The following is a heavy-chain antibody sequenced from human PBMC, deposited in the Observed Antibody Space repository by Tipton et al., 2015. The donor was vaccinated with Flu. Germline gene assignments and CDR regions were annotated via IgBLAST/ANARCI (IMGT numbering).Heavy chain of an antibody. CDR1: GGTFSSYA. CDR3: ARGGLLWFGAVGYSYYGMDV. J-gene: IGHJ6*02. CDR2: IIPILGIA. D-gene: IGHD3-10*01. V-gene: IGHV1-69*09. Sequence: QLVQSGAEVKKPGSSVKVSCKASGGTFSSYAISWVRQAPGQGLEWMGRIIPILGIANYAQKFQGRVTITADKSTSTAYMELSSLRSEDTAGYYCARGGLLWFGAVGYSYYGMDVWGQGTTVTVSS.